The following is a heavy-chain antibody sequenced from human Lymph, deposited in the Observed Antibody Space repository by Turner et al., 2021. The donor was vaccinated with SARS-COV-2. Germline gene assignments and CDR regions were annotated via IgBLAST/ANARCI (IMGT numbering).Heavy chain of an antibody. CDR3: ARDLRFGELPAADH. J-gene: IGHJ4*02. D-gene: IGHD3-10*01. V-gene: IGHV3-33*01. CDR1: GFTFSSYG. Sequence: QVQLLASGGGVVQPGRSLRLSCASSGFTFSSYGMHWVRQAPGKGLEWVAVIWYDGSNKYYADSVKGRFTISRDNSKNTLYLQMNSLRAEDTAVYYCARDLRFGELPAADHWGQGTLVTVSS. CDR2: IWYDGSNK.